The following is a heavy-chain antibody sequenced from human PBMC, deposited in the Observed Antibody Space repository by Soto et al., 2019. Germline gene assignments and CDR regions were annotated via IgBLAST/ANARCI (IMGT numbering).Heavy chain of an antibody. CDR1: GFTFSGST. Sequence: EVQLVESGGGLVQPGGSLKLSCAASGFTFSGSTMHWVRQASGKGVEWVGRIRRKTNNYATTYAASVKGRFTISRDDSKNTSYLQMNSLESEDKAVYYCTTPWSSGGVFDIWGQGTTVTVSS. CDR3: TTPWSSGGVFDI. J-gene: IGHJ3*02. CDR2: IRRKTNNYAT. V-gene: IGHV3-73*02. D-gene: IGHD6-19*01.